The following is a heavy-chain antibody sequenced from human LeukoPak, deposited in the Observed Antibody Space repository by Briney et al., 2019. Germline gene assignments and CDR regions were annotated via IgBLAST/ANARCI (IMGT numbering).Heavy chain of an antibody. J-gene: IGHJ3*02. V-gene: IGHV3-30*02. CDR1: GFTFSSYG. Sequence: GGSLRLSCAASGFTFSSYGMHWVRQAPGKGLEWVAFIRYDGSNKYYADFVKGRFTISRDNSKNTLYLQMNSLRAEDTAVYYCAKDLTTVTTQQIWGQGTMVTVSS. CDR2: IRYDGSNK. CDR3: AKDLTTVTTQQI. D-gene: IGHD4-17*01.